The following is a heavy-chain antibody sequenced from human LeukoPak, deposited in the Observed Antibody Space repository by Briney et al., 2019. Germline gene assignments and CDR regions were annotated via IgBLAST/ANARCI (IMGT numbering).Heavy chain of an antibody. CDR3: ARDHPPYCSSTSCYGEGAFAFDI. Sequence: ASVKVSCKASGYTFTCYYMHWVRQAPGQGLEWMGWINPNSGGTNYAQKFQGRVTMTRDTYISTAYMELSRLRSDDTAVYYCARDHPPYCSSTSCYGEGAFAFDIWGQGTMVTVSS. D-gene: IGHD2-2*01. CDR1: GYTFTCYY. V-gene: IGHV1-2*02. J-gene: IGHJ3*02. CDR2: INPNSGGT.